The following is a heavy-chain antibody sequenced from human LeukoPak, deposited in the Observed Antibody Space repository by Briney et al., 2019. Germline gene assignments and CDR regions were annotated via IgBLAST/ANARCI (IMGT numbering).Heavy chain of an antibody. CDR3: ARSTSDGDYWFDP. CDR2: IIPTFGTA. CDR1: GGTFSSYA. Sequence: GSSVKVSCKASGGTFSSYAISWVRQAPGQGLEWMGGIIPTFGTANYAQKFQGRVTITTDESTSTAYMELSSLRSEDTAVYYCARSTSDGDYWFDPWGQGTLVTVSS. J-gene: IGHJ5*02. D-gene: IGHD2-21*02. V-gene: IGHV1-69*05.